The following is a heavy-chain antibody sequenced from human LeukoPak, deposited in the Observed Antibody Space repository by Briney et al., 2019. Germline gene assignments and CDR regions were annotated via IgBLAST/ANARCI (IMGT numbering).Heavy chain of an antibody. CDR2: IIPIFGTA. CDR1: GGTFSSYA. CDR3: ARHGDFPFTRYYYYMDV. V-gene: IGHV1-69*05. D-gene: IGHD4-17*01. J-gene: IGHJ6*03. Sequence: SVKVSCKASGGTFSSYAISWVRQAPGQGLKWMGGIIPIFGTANYAQKFQGRVTITTDESTSTAYMELSSLRSEDTAVYYCARHGDFPFTRYYYYMDVWGKGTTVTVSS.